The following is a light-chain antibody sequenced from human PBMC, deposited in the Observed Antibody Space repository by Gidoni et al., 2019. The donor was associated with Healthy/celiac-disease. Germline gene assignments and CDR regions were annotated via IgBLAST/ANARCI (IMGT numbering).Light chain of an antibody. CDR3: QQYNSYPWT. J-gene: IGKJ1*01. V-gene: IGKV1-5*01. Sequence: DITMTPSPSTLSASVGDRVTITCRASQSISSWLAWYQQKPGKAPKLLIYDASSLESGVPSRFSGSGSGTEFTLTISSLQPDDFATYYCQQYNSYPWTFGQGTKVEIK. CDR1: QSISSW. CDR2: DAS.